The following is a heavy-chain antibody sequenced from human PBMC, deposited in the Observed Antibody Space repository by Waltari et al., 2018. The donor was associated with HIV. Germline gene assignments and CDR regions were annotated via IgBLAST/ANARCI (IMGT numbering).Heavy chain of an antibody. Sequence: EVQLVESGGGLVQPEESLRLSCAASGFVFSSYSMNWVRQAPGWGLELFSFISSSGSTIYYADFVKGRFTVSRENAENSLYLQMNSLRDEDTAVYYCVRDPKTSWGELDYWGQGTLVAVSS. CDR2: ISSSGSTI. D-gene: IGHD3-16*01. J-gene: IGHJ4*02. CDR3: VRDPKTSWGELDY. V-gene: IGHV3-48*02. CDR1: GFVFSSYS.